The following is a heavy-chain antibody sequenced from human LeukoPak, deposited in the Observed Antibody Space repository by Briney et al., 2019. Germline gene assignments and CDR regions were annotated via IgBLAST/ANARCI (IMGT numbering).Heavy chain of an antibody. CDR2: IKPDGSEI. D-gene: IGHD2-8*01. Sequence: PGGSLRLSCAASGFSFSRYWMSWVRQAPVRGLEWVANIKPDGSEIYYVDSVKGRFTISRDNAKNAVYLQMNSLRAEDTAVYYCARDDVSAGYYYMDVWGKGTTVTISS. CDR3: ARDDVSAGYYYMDV. V-gene: IGHV3-7*01. CDR1: GFSFSRYW. J-gene: IGHJ6*03.